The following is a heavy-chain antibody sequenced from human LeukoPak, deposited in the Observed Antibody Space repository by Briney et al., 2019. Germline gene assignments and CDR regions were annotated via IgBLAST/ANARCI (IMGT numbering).Heavy chain of an antibody. V-gene: IGHV4-39*02. J-gene: IGHJ4*02. CDR3: ARDPGSYDSSGYYYGGALYY. CDR2: IYYSGST. Sequence: SETLSLTCTVSGGSISSSSYYWGWIRQPPGKGLEWIGSIYYSGSTYYNPSLKSRVTISVDTSKNQFSLKLSSVTAADTAVYYCARDPGSYDSSGYYYGGALYYWGQGTLVTVSS. D-gene: IGHD3-22*01. CDR1: GGSISSSSYY.